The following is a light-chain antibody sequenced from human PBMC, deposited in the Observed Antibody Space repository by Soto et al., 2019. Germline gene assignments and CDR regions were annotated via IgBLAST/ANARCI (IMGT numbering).Light chain of an antibody. V-gene: IGLV2-23*02. Sequence: QSALTQPASVSGSAGQSITISCTGSSSDIGSYKLVSWYQQRPGKGPKLLIYEVTKRPSGVSNRFSGSKSGNTASLTISGLQAEDEAEYFCCSYAGSNTLFFGTGTKVTVL. CDR1: SSDIGSYKL. CDR2: EVT. CDR3: CSYAGSNTLF. J-gene: IGLJ1*01.